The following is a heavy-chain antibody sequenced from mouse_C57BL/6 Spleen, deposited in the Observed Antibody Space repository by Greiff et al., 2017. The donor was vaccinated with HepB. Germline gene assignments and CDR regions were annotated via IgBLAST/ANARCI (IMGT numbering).Heavy chain of an antibody. CDR2: INPSTGGT. J-gene: IGHJ4*01. Sequence: EVQLQHSGPELVKPGASVKISCKASGYSFTGYYMNWVKQSPEKSLEWIGEINPSTGGTTYNQKFKAKATLTVDKSSSTAYMQLKSLTSEDSAVYYCARRGAMDYWGQGTSVTVSS. CDR3: ARRGAMDY. CDR1: GYSFTGYY. V-gene: IGHV1-42*01.